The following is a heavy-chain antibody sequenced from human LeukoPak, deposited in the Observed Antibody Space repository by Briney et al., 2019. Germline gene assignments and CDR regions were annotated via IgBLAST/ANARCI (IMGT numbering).Heavy chain of an antibody. J-gene: IGHJ4*02. CDR2: IYYSGST. CDR3: ARVVEGGYSRRPNYFDY. V-gene: IGHV4-59*01. CDR1: GGSISSYY. D-gene: IGHD3-22*01. Sequence: PSETLSLTCTVSGGSISSYYWSWSRQPPGKGLEWIGYIYYSGSTNYNPSLKSRVTISVDTSKNQFSLKLSSVTAADTAVYYCARVVEGGYSRRPNYFDYWGQGTLVTVSS.